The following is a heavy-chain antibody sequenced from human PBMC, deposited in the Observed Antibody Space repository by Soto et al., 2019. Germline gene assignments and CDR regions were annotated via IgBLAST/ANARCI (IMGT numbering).Heavy chain of an antibody. J-gene: IGHJ5*02. CDR2: IFPTGAT. V-gene: IGHV4-4*08. CDR3: AREAVTPYNWFDP. CDR1: GDSMNNYY. Sequence: SETLSLTCTVSGDSMNNYYWSWIRQTPGKGLEWIGYIFPTGATEYTPSLKSRITMSVDTSKSQFSLKVTTVTAADTAVYYCAREAVTPYNWFDPWGQGTLVTVSS. D-gene: IGHD2-15*01.